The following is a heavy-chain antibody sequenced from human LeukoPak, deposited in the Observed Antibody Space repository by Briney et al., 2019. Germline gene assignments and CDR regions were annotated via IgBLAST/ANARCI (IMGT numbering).Heavy chain of an antibody. CDR1: GFTFSSYW. J-gene: IGHJ4*02. CDR2: IKQDGSEK. CDR3: TSRDPCSGGTCYALGY. Sequence: GGSLRLSCAASGFTFSSYWMSWVRQAPGKGLEWVANIKQDGSEKYYVDSVKGRFTISRDNAKNSLYLQMNSLRAEDTALYYCTSRDPCSGGTCYALGYWGQGTLVTVSS. V-gene: IGHV3-7*03. D-gene: IGHD2-15*01.